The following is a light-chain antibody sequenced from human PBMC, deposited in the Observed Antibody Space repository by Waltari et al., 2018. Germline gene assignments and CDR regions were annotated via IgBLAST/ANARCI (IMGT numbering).Light chain of an antibody. V-gene: IGKV1-5*03. CDR1: QSIVVW. Sequence: DIQVTQSPSTLSASVGDRVTITCRAGQSIVVWLAWYQQKPGKAPRLLIYKASYLESGVPSRFSGSASGTAFTLTISSLQADDFATYYCLQYNSYPWTFGQGTTVEIK. CDR2: KAS. J-gene: IGKJ1*01. CDR3: LQYNSYPWT.